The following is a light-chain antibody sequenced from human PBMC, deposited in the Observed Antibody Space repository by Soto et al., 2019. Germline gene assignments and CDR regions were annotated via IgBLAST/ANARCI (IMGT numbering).Light chain of an antibody. CDR2: DAS. CDR3: QHYNNWPRT. J-gene: IGKJ1*01. Sequence: EIVMTQSPATLSVSPGERATLSCRASQSFSSNLAWYQQKPGQAPRLLLYDASTRATGIPARFSGSGSGTEFTLTISSLESEDFAVYYWQHYNNWPRTFGQGTKVEIK. V-gene: IGKV3-15*01. CDR1: QSFSSN.